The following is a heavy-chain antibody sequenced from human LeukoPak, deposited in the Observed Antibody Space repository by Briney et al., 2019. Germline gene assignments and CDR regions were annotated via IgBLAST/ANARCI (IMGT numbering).Heavy chain of an antibody. CDR3: ARGRRVAGVRRINWARRENYFYYYIDV. Sequence: PSETLSLTCAVYGDSFSGYLWTWVRQSPVKGLEGIGEVNHLGDTNLNPSLRGRVAVSVDTAKNQFSLTMTSVAGADTGLYFCARGRRVAGVRRINWARRENYFYYYIDVWGKGTTVTVSS. V-gene: IGHV4-34*01. D-gene: IGHD1-1*01. J-gene: IGHJ6*03. CDR1: GDSFSGYL. CDR2: VNHLGDT.